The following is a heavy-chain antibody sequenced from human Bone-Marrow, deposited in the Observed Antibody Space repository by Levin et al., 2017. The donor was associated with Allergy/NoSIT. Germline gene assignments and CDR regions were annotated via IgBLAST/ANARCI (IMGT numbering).Heavy chain of an antibody. CDR1: GGSISSYY. D-gene: IGHD6-19*01. V-gene: IGHV4-59*01. CDR3: ARDPSAVAGYFDY. CDR2: IYYSGST. J-gene: IGHJ4*02. Sequence: SETLSLTCTVSGGSISSYYWSWIRQPPGKGLEWIGYIYYSGSTNYNPSLKTRVTISVDTSKNQFSLKLRSVTAADTAVYYCARDPSAVAGYFDYWGQGTLVTVSS.